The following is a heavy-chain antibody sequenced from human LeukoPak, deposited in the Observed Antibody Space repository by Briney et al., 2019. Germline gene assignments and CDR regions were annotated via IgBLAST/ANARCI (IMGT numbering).Heavy chain of an antibody. V-gene: IGHV3-23*01. CDR1: GFTFSSYA. J-gene: IGHJ4*02. CDR3: AKDVYNWNFYFDY. Sequence: GGSLRLSCAASGFTFSSYAMSWVRQAPGKGLEWVSAISASGYSTYYADSVKGRFTISRDNSKKTLYLQMNSLRAEDTAIFYCAKDVYNWNFYFDYWGQGTLATVSS. D-gene: IGHD1-7*01. CDR2: ISASGYST.